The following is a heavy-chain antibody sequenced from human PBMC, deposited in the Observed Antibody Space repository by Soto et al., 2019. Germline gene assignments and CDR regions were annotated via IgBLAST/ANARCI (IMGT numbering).Heavy chain of an antibody. V-gene: IGHV1-18*01. CDR2: INAYNGNT. CDR1: GYTFTSYG. J-gene: IGHJ4*02. Sequence: QVQLAQSGAEVKKPGASVMVSCKASGYTFTSYGISWVRQAPGQGLEWMGWINAYNGNTNYAQKLHGRVTMTTDTSTSTAYMELRSPRSDDTAVYYCARDPVAGTYFDYWGQGTLVTVSS. CDR3: ARDPVAGTYFDY. D-gene: IGHD6-19*01.